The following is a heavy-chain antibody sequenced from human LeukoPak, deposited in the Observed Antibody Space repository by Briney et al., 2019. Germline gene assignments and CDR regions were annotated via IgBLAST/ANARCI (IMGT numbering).Heavy chain of an antibody. J-gene: IGHJ6*02. V-gene: IGHV1-69*13. CDR1: GGTFSSYA. Sequence: ASVKVSCKASGGTFSSYAISWVRQAPGQGLEWMGGIIPIFGTANYAQKFQGRVTITADESTSTAYMELSSLRSEDTAVYYCASGARDIVVVPAAIFLGYYYGMDVWGQGTMVTVSS. CDR2: IIPIFGTA. D-gene: IGHD2-2*01. CDR3: ASGARDIVVVPAAIFLGYYYGMDV.